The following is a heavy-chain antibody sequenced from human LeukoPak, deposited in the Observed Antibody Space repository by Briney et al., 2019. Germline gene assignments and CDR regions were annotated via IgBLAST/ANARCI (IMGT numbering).Heavy chain of an antibody. CDR2: IVSKASGGTI. CDR3: TRGQKDFDY. Sequence: PGGSLRLSCIVSGLTFCDSGMSWVRQAPGKGLEGVGFIVSKASGGTIEYAASVKGRFTISRDDSKSIAYLQMNSLKTEDTAIYYCTRGQKDFDYWGQGTLVTVSS. CDR1: GLTFCDSG. V-gene: IGHV3-49*04. J-gene: IGHJ4*02.